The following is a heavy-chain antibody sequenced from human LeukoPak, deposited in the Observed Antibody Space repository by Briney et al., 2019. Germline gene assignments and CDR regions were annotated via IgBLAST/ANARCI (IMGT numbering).Heavy chain of an antibody. CDR1: GYTFTGYY. D-gene: IGHD3-10*01. V-gene: IGHV1-2*06. CDR3: ARGAALLWFGELLRVRDAIGWFDP. CDR2: FSPNSGGT. J-gene: IGHJ5*02. Sequence: GASVKVSCKASGYTFTGYYIHWVRQAPGQGLEWMGRFSPNSGGTNSAQKFQARVTMTRDTSISTAYMELSGLTSDDTAVYYCARGAALLWFGELLRVRDAIGWFDPWGQGTLVTVSS.